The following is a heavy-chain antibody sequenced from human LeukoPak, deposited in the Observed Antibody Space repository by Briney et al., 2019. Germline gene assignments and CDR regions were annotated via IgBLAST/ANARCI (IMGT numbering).Heavy chain of an antibody. CDR1: GGSITSYY. J-gene: IGHJ3*02. CDR2: IDTSGST. V-gene: IGHV4-4*07. D-gene: IGHD6-13*01. CDR3: AREHPSSSWYHDAFDI. Sequence: SETLSLTCTVSGGSITSYYWNWIRQPAGKGLEWIGRIDTSGSTNYNPSLKSRVTMSVDTSKNQFSLKLSSVTAADTAVYYCAREHPSSSWYHDAFDIWGQGTMVTVSS.